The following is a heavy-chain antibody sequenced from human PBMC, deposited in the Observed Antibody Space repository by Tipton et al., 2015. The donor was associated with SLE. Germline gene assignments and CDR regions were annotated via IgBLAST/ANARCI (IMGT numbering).Heavy chain of an antibody. CDR2: ISYDGSNK. J-gene: IGHJ6*02. V-gene: IGHV3-30*04. CDR3: ARSPDYGDFYYYGMDV. Sequence: SLRLSCAASGFTFSSYAMHWVRQAPGKGLEWVAVISYDGSNKYYADSVKGRCIISRDNSKNTLYLQMNSLRPEDTAVYYCARSPDYGDFYYYGMDVWGQGTTVTVSS. CDR1: GFTFSSYA. D-gene: IGHD4-17*01.